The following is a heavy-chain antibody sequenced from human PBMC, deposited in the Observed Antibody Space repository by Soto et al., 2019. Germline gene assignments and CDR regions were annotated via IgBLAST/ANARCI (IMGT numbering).Heavy chain of an antibody. D-gene: IGHD5-12*01. Sequence: QVQVVQSGAEVKKPGASVKVSCRTSGYSFIDYYVHWVRQAPGQGLEWVGWINPNSGASKYAENFQGRVTMTRDRSTSTVYMELAGLRSDDTGVYYCARGMDAVATHDSWGQGRLVPVSS. CDR2: INPNSGAS. V-gene: IGHV1-2*02. J-gene: IGHJ4*02. CDR3: ARGMDAVATHDS. CDR1: GYSFIDYY.